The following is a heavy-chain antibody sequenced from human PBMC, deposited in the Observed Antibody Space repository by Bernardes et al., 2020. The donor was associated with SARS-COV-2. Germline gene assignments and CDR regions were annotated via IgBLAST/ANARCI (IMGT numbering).Heavy chain of an antibody. Sequence: GGSLRLSCEASGFSFSEYAMNLVRQSPVKGLEWVSYISSRSNTIYVADTLKGRFAISRDNAKNSVYLEMNSLRAEDTAVYYCARGRGAVAPMDYWGQGTLVTVSS. CDR1: GFSFSEYA. CDR2: ISSRSNTI. CDR3: ARGRGAVAPMDY. V-gene: IGHV3-48*01. D-gene: IGHD1-26*01. J-gene: IGHJ4*02.